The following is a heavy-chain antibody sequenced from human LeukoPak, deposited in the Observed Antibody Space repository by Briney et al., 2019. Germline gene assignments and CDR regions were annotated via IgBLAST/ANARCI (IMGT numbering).Heavy chain of an antibody. J-gene: IGHJ4*02. CDR3: VKGGAGSL. D-gene: IGHD3-10*01. V-gene: IGHV3-23*01. Sequence: GGSLRLSCAASGFTFSTYAMSWVRQAPGKGLEWVPAISTGGGSTYYADSVKGRFTISRDNSKNTLYLQMNSLRAEDTATYYCVKGGAGSLWGQGTLVTVSS. CDR1: GFTFSTYA. CDR2: ISTGGGST.